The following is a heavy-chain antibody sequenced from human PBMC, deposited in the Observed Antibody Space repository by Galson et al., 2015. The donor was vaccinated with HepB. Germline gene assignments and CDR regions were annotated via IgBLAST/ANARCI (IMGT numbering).Heavy chain of an antibody. CDR1: GFTFNDYG. CDR3: AKELTMISPDAFDI. Sequence: SLRLSCATSGFTFNDYGMHWVRQAPGKGLEWVALISYDGTDKKYGDSVKGRFTISRDNSKNTLYLQMNSLTPEDTAFYYCAKELTMISPDAFDIWGQGTLVTVSS. V-gene: IGHV3-30*18. J-gene: IGHJ3*02. CDR2: ISYDGTDK. D-gene: IGHD3-22*01.